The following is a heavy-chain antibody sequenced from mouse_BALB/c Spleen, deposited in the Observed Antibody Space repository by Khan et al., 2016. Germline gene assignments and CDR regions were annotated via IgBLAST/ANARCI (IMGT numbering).Heavy chain of an antibody. CDR2: ISYSGST. CDR3: ARYYYGSSFFDC. D-gene: IGHD1-1*01. V-gene: IGHV3-2*02. CDR1: GYSITSDYA. J-gene: IGHJ2*01. Sequence: EVQLEEPGPGLVKPSQSLSLTCTVTGYSITSDYAWNWIRQFPGNKLEWMGYISYSGSTSYNPSLKSRISITRDTSKNQFFLQLNSVTTEDTATYCCARYYYGSSFFDCWCQGTTLTVSS.